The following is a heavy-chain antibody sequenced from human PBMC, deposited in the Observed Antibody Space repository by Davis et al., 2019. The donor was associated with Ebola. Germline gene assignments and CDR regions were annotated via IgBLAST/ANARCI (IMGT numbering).Heavy chain of an antibody. CDR1: GLTFISYW. Sequence: HTGGSLRLSCAASGLTFISYWIHWVRQAPGKGLVWVSRINSDGSSTNYEDSVKCRFTISRDNAKNTLYLQMNSLRAEDTAVYYCARDLGIAASGRIPFDYWGQGTLVTVSS. CDR3: ARDLGIAASGRIPFDY. V-gene: IGHV3-74*01. D-gene: IGHD6-13*01. CDR2: INSDGSST. J-gene: IGHJ4*02.